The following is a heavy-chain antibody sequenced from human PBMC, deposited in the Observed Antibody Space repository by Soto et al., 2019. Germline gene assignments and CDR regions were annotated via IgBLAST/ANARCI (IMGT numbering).Heavy chain of an antibody. J-gene: IGHJ4*02. V-gene: IGHV4-34*01. CDR1: GGSFSGYY. CDR3: ARGGGGIAAAGYYFDY. Sequence: QVQLQQWGAGLLKPSETLSLTCAVYGGSFSGYYWSWIRQPPGKGLEWIGEINHSGSTNYNPSLKRRVTISVDTSKNQFSLKLSSVTAADTAVYYCARGGGGIAAAGYYFDYWGQGTLVTVSS. D-gene: IGHD6-13*01. CDR2: INHSGST.